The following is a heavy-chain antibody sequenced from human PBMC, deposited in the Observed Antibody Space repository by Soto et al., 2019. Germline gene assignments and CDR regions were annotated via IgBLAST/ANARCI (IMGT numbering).Heavy chain of an antibody. J-gene: IGHJ4*02. V-gene: IGHV4-30-4*01. D-gene: IGHD3-22*01. CDR2: IYYSGST. CDR3: ARRTYYDSKSFDN. Sequence: QVQLQESGRGLVKPSQTLSLTCTVSGGSISSGDYYWSWIRQPPGKGLEGIGDIYYSGSTYYTSSLKSRVTISVDTSKNQFSLKLSSVTAADTAVYFCARRTYYDSKSFDNWGQGTLVTVSS. CDR1: GGSISSGDYY.